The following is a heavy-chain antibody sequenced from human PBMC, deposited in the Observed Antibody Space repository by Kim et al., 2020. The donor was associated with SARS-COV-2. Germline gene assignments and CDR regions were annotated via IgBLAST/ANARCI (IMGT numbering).Heavy chain of an antibody. V-gene: IGHV1-18*01. CDR3: ARVQAGLVLWFDY. J-gene: IGHJ4*02. Sequence: ASVKVSCKASGYTFTNYGISWVRQAPGQGLEWMGWISAYNGNTNYAQKLQGRVTMTTDTSTSTAYMDRRSLRSDDTAVYYCARVQAGLVLWFDYWGQGTLVTVSS. CDR2: ISAYNGNT. D-gene: IGHD6-19*01. CDR1: GYTFTNYG.